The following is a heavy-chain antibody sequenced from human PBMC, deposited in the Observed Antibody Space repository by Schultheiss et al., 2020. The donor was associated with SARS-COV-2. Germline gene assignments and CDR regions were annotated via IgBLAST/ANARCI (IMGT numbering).Heavy chain of an antibody. CDR3: ALSDLLAAAVDY. Sequence: GGSLRLSCAASGFTFSSYAMSWVRQAPGKGLEWVSSISTRSSYIYYADSLKGRFTISRDNAKNSLYLQMNSLRAEDTAVYYCALSDLLAAAVDYWGQGTLVTVSS. V-gene: IGHV3-21*04. CDR2: ISTRSSYI. J-gene: IGHJ4*02. D-gene: IGHD6-13*01. CDR1: GFTFSSYA.